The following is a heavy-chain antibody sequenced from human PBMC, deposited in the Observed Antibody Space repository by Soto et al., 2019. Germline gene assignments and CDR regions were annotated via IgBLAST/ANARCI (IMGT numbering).Heavy chain of an antibody. CDR2: INAGNGDT. D-gene: IGHD3-10*01. V-gene: IGHV1-3*01. Sequence: QVPLVQSGAEVKKPGASVKVSCKASGYTFTSYAVHWVRQAPGQRLEWMGWINAGNGDTKYSQKFQGRVSITRDTSASTAYMELSSLRSEDTAVYYCARDSPLLFYFDYWGLGTLVTVSS. CDR1: GYTFTSYA. J-gene: IGHJ4*02. CDR3: ARDSPLLFYFDY.